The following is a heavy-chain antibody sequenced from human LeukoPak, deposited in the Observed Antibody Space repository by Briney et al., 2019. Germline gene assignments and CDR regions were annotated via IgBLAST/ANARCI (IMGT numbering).Heavy chain of an antibody. CDR2: LSNNGGTT. CDR1: GFTFSSYA. CDR3: ARSLSSWDEFDY. Sequence: SGGSLRLSCAASGFTFSSYAMHWVHQAPGKGLEYVSGLSNNGGTTYYANSVKGRFTISRDNSKNTLFLQIGSLRAEDMAVYYCARSLSSWDEFDYWGQGTLVTVSS. J-gene: IGHJ4*02. D-gene: IGHD2-15*01. V-gene: IGHV3-64*01.